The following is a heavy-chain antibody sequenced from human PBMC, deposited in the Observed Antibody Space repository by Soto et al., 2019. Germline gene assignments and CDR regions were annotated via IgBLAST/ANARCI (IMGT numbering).Heavy chain of an antibody. Sequence: QVQLQESGPGLVKPSGTLSLTCGVFGGSISNSNWWTWVRQPPGKGLEWIGEIYHTGSTNYNSSLMRRVTISLDKPNHQFSLKLSSVTAADTAVYYCAHRPIVGAAIWGQGTLVTVSS. D-gene: IGHD1-26*01. V-gene: IGHV4-4*02. J-gene: IGHJ4*02. CDR2: IYHTGST. CDR3: AHRPIVGAAI. CDR1: GGSISNSNW.